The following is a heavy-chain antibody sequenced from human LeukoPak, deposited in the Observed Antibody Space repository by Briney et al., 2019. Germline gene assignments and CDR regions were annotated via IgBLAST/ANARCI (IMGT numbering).Heavy chain of an antibody. D-gene: IGHD5-12*01. CDR1: GGSISSYY. Sequence: SETLSLTCTVSGGSISSYYWSWIRQPPGKGLEWIGYIYYSGSTNYNPSLKSRVTLSVDTSKNQFSLKLSSVTAADTAVYYCARSPGYDYYYYYGMDVWGQGTTVTVSS. CDR3: ARSPGYDYYYYYGMDV. J-gene: IGHJ6*02. CDR2: IYYSGST. V-gene: IGHV4-59*01.